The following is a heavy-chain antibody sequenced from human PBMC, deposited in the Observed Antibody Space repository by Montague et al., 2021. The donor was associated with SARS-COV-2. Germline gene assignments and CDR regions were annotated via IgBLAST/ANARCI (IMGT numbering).Heavy chain of an antibody. CDR1: GFTVSSNY. CDR2: IYSSGRT. J-gene: IGHJ4*02. CDR3: ARDFGESRDH. Sequence: SLRLSCAASGFTVSSNYMSWVRQAPGKGLEWVSLIYSSGRTPYPDSVNGRFTMSRDNSKNTLYLQMNSLRAEHTAVYYCARDFGESRDHWGQGTLVTVSS. D-gene: IGHD3-10*01. V-gene: IGHV3-53*01.